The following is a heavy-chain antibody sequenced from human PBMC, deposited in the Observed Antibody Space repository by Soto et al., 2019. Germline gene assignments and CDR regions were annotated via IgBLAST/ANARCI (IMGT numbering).Heavy chain of an antibody. J-gene: IGHJ6*02. CDR1: GFTFSSYA. CDR2: ISYDGSNK. V-gene: IGHV3-30-3*01. D-gene: IGHD5-12*01. CDR3: ARDPSRRYSGYDSGMDV. Sequence: VGSLRLSCAASGFTFSSYAMHWVRQAPGKGLEWVAVISYDGSNKYHADSVKGRFTISRDNSKNTLYLQMNSLRAEDTAVYYCARDPSRRYSGYDSGMDVWGQGTTVTVSS.